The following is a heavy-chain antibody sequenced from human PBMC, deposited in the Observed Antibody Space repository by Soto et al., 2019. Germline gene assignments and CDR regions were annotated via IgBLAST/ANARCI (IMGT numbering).Heavy chain of an antibody. CDR1: GFTFSSYS. Sequence: PGGSLRLSCAASGFTFSSYSMNWVRQAPGKGLEWVANIKKDGSQINYADSVKGRFTISRDNAKNSLYLQMSSLRAEDTAVYYCMTSVTTHDYWGQGTLVTVSS. CDR2: IKKDGSQI. J-gene: IGHJ4*02. CDR3: MTSVTTHDY. D-gene: IGHD4-17*01. V-gene: IGHV3-7*01.